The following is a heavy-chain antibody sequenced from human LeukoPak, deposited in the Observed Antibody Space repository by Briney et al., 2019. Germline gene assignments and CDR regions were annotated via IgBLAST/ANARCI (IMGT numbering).Heavy chain of an antibody. CDR3: ARHLARITIFGVARGYFDY. J-gene: IGHJ4*02. V-gene: IGHV4-38-2*01. Sequence: SETLSLTCAVSGYSISSGYYWGWIRQPPGQGLEWIGSIYHSGSTYYNPSLKSRVTISVDTSKNQFSLKLSSVTAADTAVYYCARHLARITIFGVARGYFDYWGQGTLVTVSS. D-gene: IGHD3-3*01. CDR1: GYSISSGYY. CDR2: IYHSGST.